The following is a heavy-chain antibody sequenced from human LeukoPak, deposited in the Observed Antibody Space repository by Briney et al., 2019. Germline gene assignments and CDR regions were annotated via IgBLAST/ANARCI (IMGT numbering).Heavy chain of an antibody. CDR2: TSSSGSTI. V-gene: IGHV3-48*01. Sequence: GGSLRLSCAASGFTFSSYSMNWVRQAPGKGLEWVSSTSSSGSTIYYADSVRGRFTISRDNAKNSPYLQMNSLRAEDTAVYYCARRKEIDYWGQGTLVTVSS. CDR3: ARRKEIDY. J-gene: IGHJ4*02. CDR1: GFTFSSYS.